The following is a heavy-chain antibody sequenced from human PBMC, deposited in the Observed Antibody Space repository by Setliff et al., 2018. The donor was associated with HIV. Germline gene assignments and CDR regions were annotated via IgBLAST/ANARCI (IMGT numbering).Heavy chain of an antibody. J-gene: IGHJ4*02. CDR2: ISAYNGDT. CDR1: GYTFTNYG. V-gene: IGHV1-18*01. D-gene: IGHD1-26*01. Sequence: GASVKVSCKASGYTFTNYGFSWVRQAPGQGLEWMGWISAYNGDTKYAQKLQGRVTMTTDTSTSTAHMELRSLRSDDTAVYYCARDYGRRGRDLLPYYFDYWGQGSLVTVSS. CDR3: ARDYGRRGRDLLPYYFDY.